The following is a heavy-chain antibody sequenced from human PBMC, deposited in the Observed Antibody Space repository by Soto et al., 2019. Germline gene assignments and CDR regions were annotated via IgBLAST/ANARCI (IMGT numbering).Heavy chain of an antibody. CDR3: PRKKDDFWSGYYAYYGMDV. D-gene: IGHD3-3*01. V-gene: IGHV5-51*01. Sequence: GESVKISCKGSGYSFTSYWIGWVRQMPGKGLEWMGIIYPGDSDTRYSPSIQGQVTISADKSISTAYLQWSSLKASDTAMYYCPRKKDDFWSGYYAYYGMDVWGQGTTVTVSS. CDR1: GYSFTSYW. J-gene: IGHJ6*02. CDR2: IYPGDSDT.